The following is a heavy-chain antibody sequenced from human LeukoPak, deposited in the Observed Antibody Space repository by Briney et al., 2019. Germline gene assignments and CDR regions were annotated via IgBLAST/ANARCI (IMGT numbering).Heavy chain of an antibody. D-gene: IGHD3-3*01. Sequence: GGSLRLSCAASGFTFSDYYMSWIRQAPGKGLEWVSYISSSGSTIYYADSVKGRFTISRDNAKNSLYLQMNSLRAEDTAVYYCARDLYDFWSGYKISYWYFDLWGRGTLVTVSS. CDR2: ISSSGSTI. J-gene: IGHJ2*01. V-gene: IGHV3-11*04. CDR3: ARDLYDFWSGYKISYWYFDL. CDR1: GFTFSDYY.